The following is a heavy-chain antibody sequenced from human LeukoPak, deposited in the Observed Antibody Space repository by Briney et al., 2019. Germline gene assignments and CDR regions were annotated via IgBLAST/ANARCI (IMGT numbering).Heavy chain of an antibody. J-gene: IGHJ4*02. CDR1: GFTVSNNY. V-gene: IGHV3-66*02. CDR2: VYSGGST. D-gene: IGHD5-18*01. CDR3: ARDRYSYGFALDC. Sequence: PGGSLRLSCAASGFTVSNNYMSWVRQAPGKGLEWVSVVYSGGSTYSADSVKGRFTISRDNSKNTLYLQMNSLRAEDSAEYYCARDRYSYGFALDCWGQGTLVTVSS.